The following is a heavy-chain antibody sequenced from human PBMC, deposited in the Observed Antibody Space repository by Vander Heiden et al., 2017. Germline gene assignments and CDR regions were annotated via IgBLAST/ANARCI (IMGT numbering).Heavy chain of an antibody. J-gene: IGHJ4*02. CDR3: SPVPQWEPRPFDY. D-gene: IGHD1-26*01. CDR1: GFNFGEYG. Sequence: EVQVVESGGGLVKPGRSLRLSCTGSGFNFGEYGVTWFRHPPGKGLEWVGYIRSEGYSGTTEYAASVEGRFIISRDDSKRVAYLHMNGLTSEDTAVYYCSPVPQWEPRPFDYWGQGTLVTVSS. CDR2: IRSEGYSGTT. V-gene: IGHV3-49*05.